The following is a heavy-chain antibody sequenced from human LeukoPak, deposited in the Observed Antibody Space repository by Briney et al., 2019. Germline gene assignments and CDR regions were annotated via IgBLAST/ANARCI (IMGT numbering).Heavy chain of an antibody. Sequence: GGSLRLSCAASGFTFSSYAMSWVRQAPGKGLEWVSAISGSGGSTYYADPVKGRFTISRDNSKNTLYLQMNSLRAEDTAVYYCAKDLGGSYYYAYWGQGTLVTVSS. CDR3: AKDLGGSYYYAY. J-gene: IGHJ4*02. CDR2: ISGSGGST. V-gene: IGHV3-23*01. CDR1: GFTFSSYA. D-gene: IGHD1-26*01.